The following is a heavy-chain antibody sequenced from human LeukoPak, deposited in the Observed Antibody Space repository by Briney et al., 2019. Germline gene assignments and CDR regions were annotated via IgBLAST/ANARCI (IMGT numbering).Heavy chain of an antibody. CDR3: ARGWSYDFWSGYSPSNWFDP. D-gene: IGHD3-3*01. Sequence: ASVKVSCKASGYTFTSYGINWVRQATGQGLEWMGWMNPNSGNTGYAQKFQGRVTITRNTSISTAYMELSSLRSEDTAVYYCARGWSYDFWSGYSPSNWFDPWGQGTLVTVSS. J-gene: IGHJ5*02. V-gene: IGHV1-8*01. CDR1: GYTFTSYG. CDR2: MNPNSGNT.